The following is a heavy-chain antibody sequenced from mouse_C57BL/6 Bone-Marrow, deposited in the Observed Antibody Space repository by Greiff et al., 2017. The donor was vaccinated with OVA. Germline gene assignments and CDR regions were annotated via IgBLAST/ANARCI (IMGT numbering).Heavy chain of an antibody. CDR2: INPGSGGT. V-gene: IGHV1-54*01. CDR1: GYAFTNYL. J-gene: IGHJ2*01. CDR3: ARELGYYYGFDY. D-gene: IGHD1-1*01. Sequence: QVQLQQSGAELVRPGTSVKVSCKASGYAFTNYLIEWVKQRPGQGLEWIGVINPGSGGTNYNEKFKGKATLTADKSSSTAYMQLSSLTSEDSAVYFCARELGYYYGFDYWGQGTTLTVSS.